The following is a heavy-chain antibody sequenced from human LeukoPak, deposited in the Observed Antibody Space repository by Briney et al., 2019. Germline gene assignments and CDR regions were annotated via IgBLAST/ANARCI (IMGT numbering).Heavy chain of an antibody. Sequence: SETLSLTCAVSGGSISSGSYYWGWIRQPPGKGLEWIGSIYYSGSTYYNPSLKSRVTISVDTSKNQFSLKLSSVTAADTAVYYCARADSSGYYKHAFDIWGRGTMVTVSS. CDR3: ARADSSGYYKHAFDI. V-gene: IGHV4-39*07. J-gene: IGHJ3*02. CDR1: GGSISSGSYY. D-gene: IGHD3-22*01. CDR2: IYYSGST.